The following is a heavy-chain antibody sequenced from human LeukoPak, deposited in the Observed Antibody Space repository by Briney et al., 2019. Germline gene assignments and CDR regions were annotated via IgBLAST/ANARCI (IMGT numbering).Heavy chain of an antibody. D-gene: IGHD3-22*01. CDR2: RNGHGDST. Sequence: GGSLRLFCTASGFTFSNYAMTWVRQAPGTGLEWVSIRNGHGDSTNYADSVKGRFTISRDNSKNTLYLQMNSLRAEDTAVYYCARGTSSGYFQLYFDYWGQGTLVTVSS. CDR3: ARGTSSGYFQLYFDY. J-gene: IGHJ4*02. CDR1: GFTFSNYA. V-gene: IGHV3-23*01.